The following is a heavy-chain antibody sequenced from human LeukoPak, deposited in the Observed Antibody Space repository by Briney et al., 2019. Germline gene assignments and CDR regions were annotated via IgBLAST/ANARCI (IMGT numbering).Heavy chain of an antibody. J-gene: IGHJ1*01. V-gene: IGHV4-39*01. CDR3: ARHYYDSSGYYPPEYFQH. CDR1: GGSISSSSYY. CDR2: IYYSGST. Sequence: SETLSLTCTVSGGSISSSSYYWGRIRQPPGKGLEWIGSIYYSGSTYYNPSLKSRVTISVDTSKNQFSLKLSSVTAADTAVYYCARHYYDSSGYYPPEYFQHWGQGTLVTVSS. D-gene: IGHD3-22*01.